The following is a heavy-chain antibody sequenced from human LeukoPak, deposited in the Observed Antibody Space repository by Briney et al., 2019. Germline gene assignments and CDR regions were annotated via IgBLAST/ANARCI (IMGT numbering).Heavy chain of an antibody. J-gene: IGHJ4*02. CDR2: IYYSGST. V-gene: IGHV4-59*01. CDR3: ARDQGAFDY. Sequence: SETLSLTCTVSGGSISSYYWSWIRQPPGKGLEWIGYIYYSGSTNYNPSLKSRVTISVDTSKNQFSLKLSSVTAADTAVYYCARDQGAFDYWGQGTLVTVSS. CDR1: GGSISSYY.